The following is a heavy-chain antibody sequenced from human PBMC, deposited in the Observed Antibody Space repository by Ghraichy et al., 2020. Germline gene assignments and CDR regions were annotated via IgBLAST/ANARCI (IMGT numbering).Heavy chain of an antibody. Sequence: ASVKVSCKASGYTVTGYYMHWVRQAPGQGLEWMGWINPNSGGTNYAQKFQGRLAMTRDTSISTAYMELSRLRSDDTAVYYCAPAGDSFYFDYWGQGTLVTVSS. CDR1: GYTVTGYY. D-gene: IGHD3-16*01. V-gene: IGHV1-2*02. J-gene: IGHJ4*02. CDR3: APAGDSFYFDY. CDR2: INPNSGGT.